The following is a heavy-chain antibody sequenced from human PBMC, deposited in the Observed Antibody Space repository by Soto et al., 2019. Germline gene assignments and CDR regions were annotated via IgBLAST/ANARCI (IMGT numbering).Heavy chain of an antibody. D-gene: IGHD2-21*01. Sequence: PSETLSLTCTVSGGSITSTSYYWGWIRQPPGKGLEWIGSIYYTGSTHYNPSLKSRVTISVDRSKNQFSLKLSSVTAADTAVYYCARGNVVAIDYWGQGTLVTVSS. CDR2: IYYTGST. CDR3: ARGNVVAIDY. V-gene: IGHV4-39*07. J-gene: IGHJ4*02. CDR1: GGSITSTSYY.